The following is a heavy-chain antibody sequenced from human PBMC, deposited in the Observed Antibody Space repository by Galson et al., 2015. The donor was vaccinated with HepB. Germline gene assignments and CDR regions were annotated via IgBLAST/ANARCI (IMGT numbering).Heavy chain of an antibody. J-gene: IGHJ3*02. CDR3: AREKPSFEGWGLLGGGNDAFDI. V-gene: IGHV4-59*01. CDR2: IYYSGST. CDR1: GGSISSYY. D-gene: IGHD1-26*01. Sequence: TLSLTCTVSGGSISSYYWSWIRQPPGKGLEWIGYIYYSGSTNYNPSLKSRVTISVDTSKNQFSLKLSSVTAADTAVYYCAREKPSFEGWGLLGGGNDAFDIWGQGTMVTVSS.